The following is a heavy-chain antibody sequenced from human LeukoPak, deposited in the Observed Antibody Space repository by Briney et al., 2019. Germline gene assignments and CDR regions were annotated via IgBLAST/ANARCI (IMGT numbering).Heavy chain of an antibody. V-gene: IGHV3-72*01. D-gene: IGHD1-20*01. J-gene: IGHJ3*01. CDR2: IRKKPNSYTT. CDR3: ARVSAITGATDALDF. Sequence: GGSLRLSCAASGFTFSDHFMDWVRQAPGKGLEWVGRIRKKPNSYTTEYAASVKGRFTISRDDSKNSQYLQMNSLEAEDTGVYYCARVSAITGATDALDFWGQGAMVTVSS. CDR1: GFTFSDHF.